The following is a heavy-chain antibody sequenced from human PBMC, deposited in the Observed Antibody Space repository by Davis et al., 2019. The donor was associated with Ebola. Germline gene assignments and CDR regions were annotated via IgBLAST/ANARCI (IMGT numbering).Heavy chain of an antibody. Sequence: ASVKVSCKASGYTFTKHYMHWVRQAPGQGLEWMGIINPSGGHTSYAQKFQGRVTITRDTSTSTVYMEVTRLRSDDTAVYYCARKETGRALDYWGQGTLVTVSS. CDR1: GYTFTKHY. CDR2: INPSGGHT. CDR3: ARKETGRALDY. J-gene: IGHJ4*02. V-gene: IGHV1-46*01.